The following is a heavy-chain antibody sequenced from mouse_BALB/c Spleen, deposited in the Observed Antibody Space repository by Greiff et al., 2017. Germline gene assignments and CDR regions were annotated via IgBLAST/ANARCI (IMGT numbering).Heavy chain of an antibody. V-gene: IGHV1-69*01. CDR2: IDTSDSYT. CDR1: GYTFTDYW. J-gene: IGHJ1*01. Sequence: QVQLQQSGAELVMPGASVKMSCKASGYTFTDYWMHWVKQRPGQGLEWIGAIDTSDSYTSYNQKFKGKATLTVDESSSTAYMQLSSLTSEDSAVYYCARSGGNYRWYFDVWGAGTTVTVSS. CDR3: ARSGGNYRWYFDV. D-gene: IGHD2-1*01.